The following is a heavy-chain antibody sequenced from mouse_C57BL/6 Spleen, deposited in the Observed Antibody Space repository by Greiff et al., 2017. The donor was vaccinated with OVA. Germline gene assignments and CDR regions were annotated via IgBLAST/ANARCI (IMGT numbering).Heavy chain of an antibody. Sequence: VKLQEPGAELVMPGASVKLSCKASGYTFTSYWMHWVKQRPGQGLEWIGEIDPSDSYTNYNQKFKGKSTLTVDKSSSTAYMQLSSLTSEDSAVYYCARSLGACYWYFDVWGTGTTVTVSS. CDR1: GYTFTSYW. D-gene: IGHD4-1*01. CDR2: IDPSDSYT. J-gene: IGHJ1*03. CDR3: ARSLGACYWYFDV. V-gene: IGHV1-69*01.